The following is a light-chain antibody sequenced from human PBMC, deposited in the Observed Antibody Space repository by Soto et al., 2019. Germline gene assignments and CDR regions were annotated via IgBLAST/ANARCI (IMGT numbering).Light chain of an antibody. Sequence: QLVLTQSSSASASLGSSVKLTCTLSSGHSSYIIAWHQQQPGKAPRYLMKLEGSGSYNKGSGVPDRFSGSSSGADRYLTIANPQFEDEADYYCETWDSNTHVFGTGTKVTVL. V-gene: IGLV4-60*02. J-gene: IGLJ1*01. CDR1: SGHSSYI. CDR3: ETWDSNTHV. CDR2: LEGSGSY.